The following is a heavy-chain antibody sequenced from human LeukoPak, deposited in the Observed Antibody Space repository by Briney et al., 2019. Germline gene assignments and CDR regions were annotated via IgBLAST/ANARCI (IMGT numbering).Heavy chain of an antibody. CDR2: INPNSGGT. J-gene: IGHJ4*02. CDR1: GYTFTGYY. CDR3: ARVMTTVPRGDY. Sequence: ASVKVSCTASGYTFTGYYMHWVRQAPGQGLEWMGRINPNSGGTNYAQKFQGRVTMTRDTSISTAYMELSRLRSDDTAVYYCARVMTTVPRGDYWGQGTLVTVSS. D-gene: IGHD4-17*01. V-gene: IGHV1-2*06.